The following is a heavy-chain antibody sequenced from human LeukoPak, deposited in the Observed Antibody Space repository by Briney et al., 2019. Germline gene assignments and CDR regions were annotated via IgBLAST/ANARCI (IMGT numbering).Heavy chain of an antibody. V-gene: IGHV3-23*01. CDR3: AKTEYGSGSYSRVGWFDP. CDR1: GGSISSYY. Sequence: ETLSLTCTVSGGSISSYYWSWVRQAPGKGLEWVSAASGSGGTTYYADSVMGRFTISRDNSKNTVYLQMNVLRAEDTAIYYCAKTEYGSGSYSRVGWFDPWGQGALVTVSS. J-gene: IGHJ5*02. D-gene: IGHD3-10*01. CDR2: ASGSGGTT.